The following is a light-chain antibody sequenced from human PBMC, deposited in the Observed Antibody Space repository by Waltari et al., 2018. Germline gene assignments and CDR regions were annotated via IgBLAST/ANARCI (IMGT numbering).Light chain of an antibody. J-gene: IGLJ2*01. CDR1: SSDVGGYKY. V-gene: IGLV2-14*01. CDR2: EVN. Sequence: QSALTQPAAVCGSPGQSITISCTGTSSDVGGYKYVSWFQQKPGEVPKLILYEVNNRPSGVSNRFSGSKSGDAASLTVSGLQAEDEGIYFCSSWTDSSRTGKLSFGGGTKLTVL. CDR3: SSWTDSSRTGKLS.